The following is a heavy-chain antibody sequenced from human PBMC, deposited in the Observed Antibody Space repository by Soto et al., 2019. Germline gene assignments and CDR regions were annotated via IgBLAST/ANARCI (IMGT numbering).Heavy chain of an antibody. J-gene: IGHJ3*02. CDR3: AREGGSYDSGGYLIRGPFDI. CDR2: IYFRGNT. V-gene: IGHV4-31*03. CDR1: GDSISRIDYY. D-gene: IGHD3-22*01. Sequence: SETLSLTCSVSGDSISRIDYYWTWIRQHPXKGLEWIGNIYFRGNTYYSPSLESRLTISVDTSKNQFSLKLTSVTAADTAVYYCAREGGSYDSGGYLIRGPFDIWGQGTMVTVSS.